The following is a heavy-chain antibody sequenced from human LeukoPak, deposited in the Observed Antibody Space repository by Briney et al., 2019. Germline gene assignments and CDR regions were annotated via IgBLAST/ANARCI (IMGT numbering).Heavy chain of an antibody. CDR2: IYSGGST. CDR1: GFTFSNDG. J-gene: IGHJ5*02. CDR3: ARDAVDYDILTGYFS. Sequence: PGGSLRLSCAASGFTFSNDGMSWVRQAPGKGLEWVSVIYSGGSTYYADSVKGRFTISRDNSKNTLYLQMNSLRAEDTAVYYCARDAVDYDILTGYFSWGQGTLVTVSS. V-gene: IGHV3-53*01. D-gene: IGHD3-9*01.